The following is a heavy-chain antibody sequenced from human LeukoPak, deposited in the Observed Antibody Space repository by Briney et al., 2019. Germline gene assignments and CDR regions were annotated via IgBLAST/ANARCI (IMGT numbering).Heavy chain of an antibody. V-gene: IGHV1-69*05. D-gene: IGHD2-15*01. J-gene: IGHJ5*02. CDR1: GGTYSSYA. Sequence: GSSVKVSCKASGGTYSSYAISWVRQAPGQGLEWMGRITSIFGTANYAQNFQGRVTITTHESTSTAYTELSSLRSEDTAVYYRARDPLPVVAARFDPWGQGTLVTVSS. CDR3: ARDPLPVVAARFDP. CDR2: ITSIFGTA.